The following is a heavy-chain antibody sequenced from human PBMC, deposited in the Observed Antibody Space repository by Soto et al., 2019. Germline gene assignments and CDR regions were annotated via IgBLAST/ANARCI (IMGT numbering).Heavy chain of an antibody. Sequence: EVQLLESGGGLVQPGGSLRLSCAGSGFTFNDYALSWVRQAPGKGLEWVSGIGGDGAYTNYADSVKGRFTISRDNSQNTLYLHMNNLAAEDTAIYYCARDSRGYNRPSDYWGQGTLVTVSS. D-gene: IGHD3-22*01. CDR2: IGGDGAYT. V-gene: IGHV3-23*01. CDR3: ARDSRGYNRPSDY. CDR1: GFTFNDYA. J-gene: IGHJ4*01.